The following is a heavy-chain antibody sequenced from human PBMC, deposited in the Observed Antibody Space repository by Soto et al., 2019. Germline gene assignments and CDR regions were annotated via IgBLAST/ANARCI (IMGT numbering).Heavy chain of an antibody. D-gene: IGHD6-13*01. V-gene: IGHV3-64D*08. CDR1: GFTFSSYA. CDR3: VKAGYSNPFSGPDDYYYYYGMDV. Sequence: GGSLRLSCSASGFTFSSYAMHWVRQAPGKGLEYVSAISSNGGSTYYADSVKGRFTISRDNSKNTLYLQMSSLRAEDTAVYYCVKAGYSNPFSGPDDYYYYYGMDVWGQGTTVTVSS. CDR2: ISSNGGST. J-gene: IGHJ6*02.